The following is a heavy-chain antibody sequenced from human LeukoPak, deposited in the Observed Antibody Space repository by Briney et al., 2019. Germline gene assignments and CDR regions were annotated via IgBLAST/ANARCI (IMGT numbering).Heavy chain of an antibody. CDR2: ISGSGGST. Sequence: GGSLRLSCAASGFTFSSYGMSWVRQAPGKGLEWVSAISGSGGSTYYADSVKGRFTISRDNAKNSLYLQMNSLRAEDTALYYCARAPAIRFLEYYFYYMDVWGKGTTVTVSS. D-gene: IGHD3-3*01. V-gene: IGHV3-23*01. CDR1: GFTFSSYG. CDR3: ARAPAIRFLEYYFYYMDV. J-gene: IGHJ6*03.